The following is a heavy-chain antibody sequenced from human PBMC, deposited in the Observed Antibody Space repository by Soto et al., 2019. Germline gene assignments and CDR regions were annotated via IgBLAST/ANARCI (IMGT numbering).Heavy chain of an antibody. V-gene: IGHV3-74*01. J-gene: IGHJ4*02. CDR3: ARAFYPDILTD. CDR2: VSGDGSST. CDR1: GFTFSSSW. D-gene: IGHD3-9*01. Sequence: PGVSLRLSFAASGFTFSSSWMHWVRQAPGKGLVWVSRVSGDGSSTNYADSVKGRFTISRDNAKNTLYLQMNSLRAEDTAVYYCARAFYPDILTDWGQGTLVTVSS.